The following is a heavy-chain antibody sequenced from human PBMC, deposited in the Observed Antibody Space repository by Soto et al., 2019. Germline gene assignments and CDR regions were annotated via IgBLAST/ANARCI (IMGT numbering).Heavy chain of an antibody. J-gene: IGHJ5*02. V-gene: IGHV4-31*03. CDR3: ARDVADCSSTSCLPPPGWFDP. D-gene: IGHD2-2*01. CDR2: IYYSGST. CDR1: GGSISSGGYY. Sequence: PSETLSLTCTVSGGSISSGGYYWSWIRQHPGKGLEWIGYIYYSGSTYYNPSLKSRVTISVDTSKNQFSLKLSSVTAADTAVYYCARDVADCSSTSCLPPPGWFDPWGQGTLVTVSS.